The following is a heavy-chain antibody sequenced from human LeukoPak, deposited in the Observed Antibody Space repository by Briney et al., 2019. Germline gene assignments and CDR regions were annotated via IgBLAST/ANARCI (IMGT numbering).Heavy chain of an antibody. CDR2: IFYSGST. CDR1: GGSISGYY. Sequence: SETLSLTCTVSGGSISGYYWSWIRQPPGKGLEWIGYIFYSGSTNYNPSLKSRVTISVDTSKNQFSLKLSSVTAADTAVYYCARHFSPLDGYNHPWFDYWGQGTLVTVSS. J-gene: IGHJ4*02. CDR3: ARHFSPLDGYNHPWFDY. V-gene: IGHV4-59*08. D-gene: IGHD5-24*01.